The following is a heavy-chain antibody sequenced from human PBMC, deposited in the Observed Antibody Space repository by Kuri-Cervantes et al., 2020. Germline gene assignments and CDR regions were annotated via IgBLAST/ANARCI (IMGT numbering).Heavy chain of an antibody. D-gene: IGHD6-6*01. CDR1: GGSISSYY. V-gene: IGHV4-34*01. Sequence: SETLSLTCTVSGGSISSYYWSWIRQPPGKGLEWIGEINHSGSTNYNPSLKSRVTISVDTSKNQFSLKLSSVTAADTAVYYCARSKGIAARRTRGDAFDIWGQGTMVTVSS. CDR3: ARSKGIAARRTRGDAFDI. CDR2: INHSGST. J-gene: IGHJ3*02.